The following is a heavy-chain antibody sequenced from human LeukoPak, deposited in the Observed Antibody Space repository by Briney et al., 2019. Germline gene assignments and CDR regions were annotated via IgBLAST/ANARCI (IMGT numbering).Heavy chain of an antibody. CDR2: IWYDGSNK. V-gene: IGHV3-33*01. D-gene: IGHD1/OR15-1a*01. Sequence: PGGSLRLSCAASGFSFSNYGMHWVRQAPGKGLEWVAVIWYDGSNKYYADSVKGRFTISRDNSKNTLYLQMNSLRAEDTAVYYCAREGEHDWGQGTLVTVSS. J-gene: IGHJ4*02. CDR1: GFSFSNYG. CDR3: AREGEHD.